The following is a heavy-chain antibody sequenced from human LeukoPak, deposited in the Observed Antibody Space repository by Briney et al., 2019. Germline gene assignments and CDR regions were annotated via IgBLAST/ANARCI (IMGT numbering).Heavy chain of an antibody. CDR2: ISYDGSNK. CDR3: ARDVSYSRFDY. CDR1: GFTFSRYA. J-gene: IGHJ4*02. Sequence: GGSLRLSCAASGFTFSRYALTWVRQAPGKGLEWVAVISYDGSNKYYADSVKGRFTISRDNSKNTLYLQMNSLRAEDTAVYYCARDVSYSRFDYWGQGTLVTVSS. V-gene: IGHV3-30-3*01. D-gene: IGHD2-15*01.